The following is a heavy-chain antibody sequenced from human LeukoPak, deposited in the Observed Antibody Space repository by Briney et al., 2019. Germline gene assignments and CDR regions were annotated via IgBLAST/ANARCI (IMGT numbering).Heavy chain of an antibody. Sequence: SETLSLTCTVSGGSISSSSYYWGWIRQPPGKGLEWIGSIYYSGSTYYNPSLKSRVTISVDTSKNQFSLKLSSVTAADTAVYYCARVQAAGGIHDGLHNWGQGTMVTVSS. J-gene: IGHJ3*02. CDR3: ARVQAAGGIHDGLHN. CDR2: IYYSGST. D-gene: IGHD6-13*01. V-gene: IGHV4-39*01. CDR1: GGSISSSSYY.